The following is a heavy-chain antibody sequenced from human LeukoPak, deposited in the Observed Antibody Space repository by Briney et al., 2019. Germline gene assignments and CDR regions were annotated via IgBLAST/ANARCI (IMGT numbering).Heavy chain of an antibody. V-gene: IGHV3-66*01. D-gene: IGHD4-17*01. Sequence: QTGGSLRLSCAASGFTVSSNYMSWVRQAPGKGLEWVSVIYSGGSTYYADSVKGRFTISRDNSKNTLYLQMNSLRAEDTAVYYCASGDYGDYLGYFDYWGQGTLVTVSS. CDR3: ASGDYGDYLGYFDY. CDR2: IYSGGST. CDR1: GFTVSSNY. J-gene: IGHJ4*02.